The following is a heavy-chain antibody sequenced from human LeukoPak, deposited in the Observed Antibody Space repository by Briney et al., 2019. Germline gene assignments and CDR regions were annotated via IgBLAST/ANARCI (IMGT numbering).Heavy chain of an antibody. D-gene: IGHD3-22*01. CDR1: GGSISSSSYY. V-gene: IGHV4-39*07. Sequence: SGTLSLTCAVSGGSISSSSYYWGWIRQPPGKGLEWIGSIYYSGSTYYNPSLKSRVTISVDTSKNQFSLKLSSVTAADTAVYYCARDSWGYPFDYWGQGTLVTVSS. CDR2: IYYSGST. J-gene: IGHJ4*02. CDR3: ARDSWGYPFDY.